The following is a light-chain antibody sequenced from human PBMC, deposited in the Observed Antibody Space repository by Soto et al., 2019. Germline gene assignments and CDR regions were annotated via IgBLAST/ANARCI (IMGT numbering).Light chain of an antibody. CDR3: QQYGSSPRT. J-gene: IGKJ4*01. CDR1: QTVNNNY. CDR2: GAS. Sequence: ELVLTQSPGTLSLSPGETATLSCRASQTVNNNYLAWYQQIPGQAPRLLISGASGRATGTPDRFSGSASGTDFTLTISRLEPEDFAVYYCQQYGSSPRTFGGGTKVDIK. V-gene: IGKV3-20*01.